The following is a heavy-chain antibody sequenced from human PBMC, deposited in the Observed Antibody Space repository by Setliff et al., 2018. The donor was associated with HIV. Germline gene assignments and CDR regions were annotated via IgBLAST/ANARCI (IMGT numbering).Heavy chain of an antibody. J-gene: IGHJ3*02. V-gene: IGHV1-3*01. D-gene: IGHD3-10*02. CDR2: INAGYGNT. CDR3: AKVLLFGVDVFDI. CDR1: GYTFTSYA. Sequence: ASVKVSCKASGYTFTSYAIHWVRQAPGQSLEWMGWINAGYGNTKYSQKFQGRVTMSRDTSTSTVYMELSSLRDEDTAVYYCAKVLLFGVDVFDIWGQGTMVTVSS.